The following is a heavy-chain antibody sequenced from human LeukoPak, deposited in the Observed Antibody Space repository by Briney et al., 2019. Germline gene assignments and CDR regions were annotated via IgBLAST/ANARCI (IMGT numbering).Heavy chain of an antibody. CDR1: GYTFSGYY. CDR2: INPNSGGT. J-gene: IGHJ4*02. Sequence: ASVKVSCKTSGYTFSGYYMHWVRQAPGQGLEWMGWINPNSGGTNYAQKFQGRVTMTRDKSLSTAYMELSRLRSDDTAVYYCARAPQQQLVLFEYYFDYWGQGTLVTVSS. V-gene: IGHV1-2*02. CDR3: ARAPQQQLVLFEYYFDY. D-gene: IGHD6-13*01.